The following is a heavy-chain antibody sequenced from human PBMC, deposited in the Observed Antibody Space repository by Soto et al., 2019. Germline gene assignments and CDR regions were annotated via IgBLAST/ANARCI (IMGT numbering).Heavy chain of an antibody. CDR2: IYYSGNT. CDR3: ARNSADILTGYYRFDP. J-gene: IGHJ5*02. D-gene: IGHD3-9*01. V-gene: IGHV4-59*01. CDR1: GGSISSYY. Sequence: PSETLSLTCTVSGGSISSYYWSWIRQPSGKGLKWIGYIYYSGNTNYDPSLKSRVTISVDTSKNQFSLKLSSVTAADTAVYYCARNSADILTGYYRFDPWGQGTLVTVSS.